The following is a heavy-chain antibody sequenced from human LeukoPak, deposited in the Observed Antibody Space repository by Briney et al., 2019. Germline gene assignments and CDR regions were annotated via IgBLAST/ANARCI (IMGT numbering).Heavy chain of an antibody. D-gene: IGHD6-19*01. CDR3: ARDRGSGWYDY. Sequence: GGSLRLSCAASGFTVSSNHMSWVRQAPGKGLEWVSMIYIDSNTYYADSVKGRFTISRDNSKNTLYLQMSSLRAEDTAVYFCARDRGSGWYDYWGQGTLVTVSS. CDR1: GFTVSSNH. J-gene: IGHJ4*02. V-gene: IGHV3-66*01. CDR2: IYIDSNT.